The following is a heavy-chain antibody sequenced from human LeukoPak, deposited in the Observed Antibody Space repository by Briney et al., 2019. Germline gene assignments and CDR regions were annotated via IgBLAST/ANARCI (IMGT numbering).Heavy chain of an antibody. D-gene: IGHD4-17*01. CDR3: AKAAYGDYVNWFDP. CDR1: GFTFSSHA. V-gene: IGHV3-23*01. Sequence: GGSLRLSCAASGFTFSSHAMNWVRQTPGKGLEWVSSIGGIGASTYYADSVKGRFTISRDNSKNTLYLQMNSLRAEDTALYYCAKAAYGDYVNWFDPWGQGILVIVSS. J-gene: IGHJ5*02. CDR2: IGGIGAST.